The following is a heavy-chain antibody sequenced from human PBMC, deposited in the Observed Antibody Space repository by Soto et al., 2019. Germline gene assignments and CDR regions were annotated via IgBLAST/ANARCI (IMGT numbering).Heavy chain of an antibody. CDR1: GYSFAGYW. J-gene: IGHJ4*02. V-gene: IGHV5-10-1*01. D-gene: IGHD5-18*01. CDR2: IDPSDSQT. CDR3: ARQIYGSDTGPNFQYYFDS. Sequence: GESLKISCKGSGYSFAGYWITWVRKKPGKGLEWMGRIDPSDSQTYYSPSFRGHVTISVTKSITTVFLQWSSLRASDTAMYYCARQIYGSDTGPNFQYYFDSWGQGTPVTVSS.